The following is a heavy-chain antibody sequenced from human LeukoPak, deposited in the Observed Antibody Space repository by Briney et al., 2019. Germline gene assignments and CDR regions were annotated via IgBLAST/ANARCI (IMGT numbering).Heavy chain of an antibody. J-gene: IGHJ4*02. CDR1: GFTFSSYA. V-gene: IGHV3-23*01. Sequence: GGSLRLSCAASGFTFSSYAMTWVRQAPGKGLEWVSAISGSGGSTYYADSVKGRFTISRDNSKNTLYLQMNSLKTEDTAVYYCTTMEPGIAAAGWAYYWGQGTLVTVSS. CDR2: ISGSGGST. D-gene: IGHD6-13*01. CDR3: TTMEPGIAAAGWAYY.